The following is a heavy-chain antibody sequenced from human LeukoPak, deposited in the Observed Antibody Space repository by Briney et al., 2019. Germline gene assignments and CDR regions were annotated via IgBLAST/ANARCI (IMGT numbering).Heavy chain of an antibody. Sequence: SSETLSLTCAVYGGPFSGYYWSWIRQPPGKGLEWIGEINHSGSTNYNPSLKSRVTISVDTSKNQFSLKLSSVTAADTAVYYCARGRSFRNWFDPWGQGTLVTVSS. CDR2: INHSGST. CDR3: ARGRSFRNWFDP. V-gene: IGHV4-34*01. D-gene: IGHD3-10*01. J-gene: IGHJ5*02. CDR1: GGPFSGYY.